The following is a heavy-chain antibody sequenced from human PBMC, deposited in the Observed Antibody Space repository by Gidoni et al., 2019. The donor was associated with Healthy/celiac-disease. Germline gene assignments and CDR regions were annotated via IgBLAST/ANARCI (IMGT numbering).Heavy chain of an antibody. D-gene: IGHD2-2*01. J-gene: IGHJ6*02. CDR2: ISGSGGST. CDR1: GFTFISYA. V-gene: IGHV3-23*01. CDR3: AKDSRTSSLVRGYYYYGMDV. Sequence: EVQLLESGGGLVQPGGSLRLSCAASGFTFISYAMSWVRQAPGKGLEWVSAISGSGGSTYYADSVKGRFTISRDNSKNTLYLQMNSLRAEDTAVYYCAKDSRTSSLVRGYYYYGMDVWGQGTTVTVSS.